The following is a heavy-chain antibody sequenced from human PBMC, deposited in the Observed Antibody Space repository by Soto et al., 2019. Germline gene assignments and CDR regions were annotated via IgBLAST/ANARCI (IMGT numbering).Heavy chain of an antibody. Sequence: QVQLVESGGGVVQPGRSLRLSCAPSGFTFSSYGMHWVRQAPGKGLEWVAVISYDGSNKYYADSVKGRFTISRDNSKNTLYLQMNSLRAEDTAVYYCATELGTYGMDVWGQGTTVTVSS. D-gene: IGHD7-27*01. CDR3: ATELGTYGMDV. J-gene: IGHJ6*02. CDR1: GFTFSSYG. CDR2: ISYDGSNK. V-gene: IGHV3-30*03.